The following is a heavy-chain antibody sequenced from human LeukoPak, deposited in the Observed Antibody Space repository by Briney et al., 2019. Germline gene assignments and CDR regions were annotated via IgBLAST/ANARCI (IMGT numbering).Heavy chain of an antibody. CDR1: GFTFSSYS. CDR2: ISSSSYI. J-gene: IGHJ3*02. CDR3: ARQMTAIDDPFDI. D-gene: IGHD2-21*02. V-gene: IGHV3-21*01. Sequence: GGSLRLSCAASGFTFSSYSMNWVRQAPGKGLEWVSSISSSSYIYYADSVKGRFTISRDNAKNSLYLQMNSLRAEDTAVYYCARQMTAIDDPFDIWGQGTMVTVSS.